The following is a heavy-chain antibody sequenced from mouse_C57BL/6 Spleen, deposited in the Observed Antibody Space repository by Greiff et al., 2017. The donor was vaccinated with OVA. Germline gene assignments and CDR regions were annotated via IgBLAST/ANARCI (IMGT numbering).Heavy chain of an antibody. V-gene: IGHV5-17*01. CDR1: GFTFSDYG. CDR2: ISSGSSTI. Sequence: EVHLVESGGGLVKPGGSLKLSCAASGFTFSDYGMHWVRQAPEKGLEWVAYISSGSSTIYYADTVKGRFTISRDNAKNTLFLQMTSLRSEDTAMYYCARANPPFGYWGQGTTLTVSS. J-gene: IGHJ2*01. CDR3: ARANPPFGY.